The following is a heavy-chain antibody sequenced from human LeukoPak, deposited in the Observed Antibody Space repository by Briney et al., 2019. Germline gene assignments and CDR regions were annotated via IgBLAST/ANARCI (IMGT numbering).Heavy chain of an antibody. CDR1: GFTFSSYG. CDR2: ISGSGGST. J-gene: IGHJ6*03. V-gene: IGHV3-23*01. CDR3: AKETRLRYFDWSTYYYYYMDV. Sequence: PGGSLRLSCAASGFTFSSYGMSWVRQAPGKGLEWVSAISGSGGSTYYADSVKGRFTISRDNSKNTLYLQMNSLRAEDTAVYYCAKETRLRYFDWSTYYYYYMDVWGKGTTVTISS. D-gene: IGHD3-9*01.